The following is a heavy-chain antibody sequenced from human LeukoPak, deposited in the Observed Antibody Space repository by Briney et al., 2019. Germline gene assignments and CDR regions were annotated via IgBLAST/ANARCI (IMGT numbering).Heavy chain of an antibody. D-gene: IGHD6-13*01. CDR2: IYYSGST. CDR1: GGSISSSSYY. Sequence: SETLSLTCTVSGGSISSSSYYWGWIRQPPGKGLEWIGSIYYSGSTYYNPSLKSRVTISVDTSKNQFSLKLSSVTAADTAVYYCARDEQQLVYFDYWGQGTLVTVSS. V-gene: IGHV4-39*07. CDR3: ARDEQQLVYFDY. J-gene: IGHJ4*02.